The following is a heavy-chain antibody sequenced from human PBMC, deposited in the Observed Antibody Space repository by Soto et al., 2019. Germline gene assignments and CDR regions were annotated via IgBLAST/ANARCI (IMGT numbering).Heavy chain of an antibody. CDR2: INPSGGST. CDR3: ARGYNGSGSYRTYFDY. CDR1: GYTFTSYY. Sequence: ASVKVSCKASGYTFTSYYMHWVRQAPGQGLEWMGIINPSGGSTSYAQKFQGRVTMTRDTSTSTVYMELSSLRSEDTAVYYCARGYNGSGSYRTYFDYWGHGTVAPVSP. D-gene: IGHD3-10*01. V-gene: IGHV1-46*01. J-gene: IGHJ4*01.